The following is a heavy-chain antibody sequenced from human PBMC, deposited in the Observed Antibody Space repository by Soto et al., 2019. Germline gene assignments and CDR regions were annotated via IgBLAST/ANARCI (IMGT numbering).Heavy chain of an antibody. Sequence: QVQLVQSGAEVRKPGSSVKVSCKASGGTFSRHAISWVRQAPGQGLEWMGGIIPILGTANHAQKFQGRVTINGDESTSTVYMELSSLRSEDTAMYYCARGWGYDSNDYYYAYWGQGTLVIVSS. CDR1: GGTFSRHA. J-gene: IGHJ4*02. V-gene: IGHV1-69*01. D-gene: IGHD3-22*01. CDR2: IIPILGTA. CDR3: ARGWGYDSNDYYYAY.